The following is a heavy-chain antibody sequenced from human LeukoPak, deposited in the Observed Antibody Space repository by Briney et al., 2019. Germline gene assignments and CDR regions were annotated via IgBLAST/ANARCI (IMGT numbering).Heavy chain of an antibody. CDR3: ARDPRLGYCSSTSCYYYYYYGMDV. V-gene: IGHV1-69*13. D-gene: IGHD2-2*01. J-gene: IGHJ6*02. CDR2: IIPIFGTA. Sequence: SVKVSCKASGGTFISYAISWVRQAPGQGLEWMGGIIPIFGTANYAQKFQGRVTITADGSTSTAYMELSSLRSEDTAVYYCARDPRLGYCSSTSCYYYYYYGMDVWGQGTTVTVSS. CDR1: GGTFISYA.